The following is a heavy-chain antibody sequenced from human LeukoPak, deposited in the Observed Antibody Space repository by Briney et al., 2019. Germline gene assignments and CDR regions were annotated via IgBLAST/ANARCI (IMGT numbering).Heavy chain of an antibody. D-gene: IGHD5-12*01. V-gene: IGHV3-30*02. CDR2: VRYDGGNE. Sequence: GGSLRLSCAASGFVFSDYGMRWVRQAPGKGLEWVAFVRYDGGNEYYADFVKGRFTISRDNSKNTLNLHMNSLRAEDTAVYSCAKESVGGYHSEGPKDWGLGTLVTVSS. CDR3: AKESVGGYHSEGPKD. J-gene: IGHJ4*02. CDR1: GFVFSDYG.